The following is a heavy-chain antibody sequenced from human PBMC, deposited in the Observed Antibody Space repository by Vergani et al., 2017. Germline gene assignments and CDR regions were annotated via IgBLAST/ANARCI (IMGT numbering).Heavy chain of an antibody. CDR2: ISSTSTSM. V-gene: IGHV3-21*01. J-gene: IGHJ4*02. D-gene: IGHD4-17*01. CDR3: ARAIKVTTGPKGDMYYFDY. Sequence: VQLVEAGGGVVQPGRSLRLSCAASGFTFSDYRMNWVRQAPGKGLEWVSSISSTSTSMYYADSVKGRFTISRDNARDSLYLQMNSLRAEDTAVYYCARAIKVTTGPKGDMYYFDYWGQGTLVTVSS. CDR1: GFTFSDYR.